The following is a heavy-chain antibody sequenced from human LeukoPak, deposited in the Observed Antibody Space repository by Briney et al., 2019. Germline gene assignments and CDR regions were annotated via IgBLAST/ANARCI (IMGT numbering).Heavy chain of an antibody. CDR2: INHSGST. CDR3: ARHFGYSSRLYNWFDP. CDR1: GGSISSSSYY. V-gene: IGHV4-39*01. D-gene: IGHD6-13*01. Sequence: KPSETLSLTCTVSGGSISSSSYYWSWIRQPPGKGLEWIGEINHSGSTNYNPSLKSRVTISVDTSKNQFSLKLSSVTAADTAMYYCARHFGYSSRLYNWFDPWGQGTLVTVSS. J-gene: IGHJ5*02.